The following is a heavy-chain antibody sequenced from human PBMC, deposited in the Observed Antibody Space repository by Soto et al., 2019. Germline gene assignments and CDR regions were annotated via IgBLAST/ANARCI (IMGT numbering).Heavy chain of an antibody. CDR1: GYTFTSYD. D-gene: IGHD2-2*02. J-gene: IGHJ4*02. V-gene: IGHV1-8*01. CDR2: MNPNSGNT. CDR3: AKSATVPAAIAY. Sequence: GASVKVSCKASGYTFTSYDINWVRQATGQGLEWMGWMNPNSGNTGYAQKFQGRVTITRDTSAGTAYMELSSLRSEDTAVYYCAKSATVPAAIAYWGQGTLVTVSS.